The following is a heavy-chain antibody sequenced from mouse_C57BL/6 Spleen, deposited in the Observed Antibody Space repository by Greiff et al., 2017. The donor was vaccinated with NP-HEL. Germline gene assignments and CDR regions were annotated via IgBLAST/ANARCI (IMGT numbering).Heavy chain of an antibody. Sequence: EVNLVESGGGLVKPGGSLKLSCAASGFTFSSYAMSWVRQTPEKRLEWVATISDGGSYTYYPDNVKGRFTISRDNAKNNLYLQMSHLKSEDTAMYYCAREDYGYDGRFAYWGQGTLVTVSA. V-gene: IGHV5-4*01. CDR1: GFTFSSYA. D-gene: IGHD2-2*01. CDR2: ISDGGSYT. CDR3: AREDYGYDGRFAY. J-gene: IGHJ3*01.